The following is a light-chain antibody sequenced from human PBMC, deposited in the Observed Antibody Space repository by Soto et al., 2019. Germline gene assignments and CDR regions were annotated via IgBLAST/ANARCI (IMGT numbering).Light chain of an antibody. V-gene: IGLV1-44*01. J-gene: IGLJ1*01. CDR3: AAWDDSLSGYV. CDR1: SSNIESNA. CDR2: TNN. Sequence: QSVLTQPPSASGTPGQRVTISCSGSSSNIESNAVNWYQQLPGAAPQLLIYTNNQRPSGVPDRFSGSKSGTSASLALSGLQSEDEADYFCAAWDDSLSGYVFGTGTKLTVL.